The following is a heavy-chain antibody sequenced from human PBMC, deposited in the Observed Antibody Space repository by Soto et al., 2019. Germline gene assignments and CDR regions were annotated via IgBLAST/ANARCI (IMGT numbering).Heavy chain of an antibody. J-gene: IGHJ6*02. CDR1: GFTFSSYG. V-gene: IGHV3-30*18. D-gene: IGHD6-13*01. CDR3: AKELEVAAAGPGVYYYYGMDV. CDR2: ISYDGSNK. Sequence: PGGSLRLSCAASGFTFSSYGMHWVRQAPGKGLEWVAVISYDGSNKYYADSVKGRFTISRDNSKNTLYLQMNSLRAEDTAVYYCAKELEVAAAGPGVYYYYGMDVWGQGTTVTVSS.